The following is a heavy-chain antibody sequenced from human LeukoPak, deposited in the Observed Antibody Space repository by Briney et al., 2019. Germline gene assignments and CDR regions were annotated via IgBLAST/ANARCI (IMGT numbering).Heavy chain of an antibody. V-gene: IGHV3-30*18. Sequence: GGSLRLSCAASGFTFSNHGMHWVRQAPGKGLEWVAVISYDGSNKYYADSVKGRFTISRDNSKNTLFLQLNSLRAEDTAVYYCAKGSNNGWYGTSCGYWGQGTLVTVSS. D-gene: IGHD6-19*01. CDR3: AKGSNNGWYGTSCGY. CDR1: GFTFSNHG. J-gene: IGHJ4*02. CDR2: ISYDGSNK.